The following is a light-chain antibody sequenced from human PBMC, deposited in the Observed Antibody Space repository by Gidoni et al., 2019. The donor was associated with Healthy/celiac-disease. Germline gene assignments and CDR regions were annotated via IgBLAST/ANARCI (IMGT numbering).Light chain of an antibody. CDR1: QSVSSSY. J-gene: IGKJ4*01. V-gene: IGKV3D-7*01. CDR2: GAS. CDR3: QQDYNVPFT. Sequence: EIVLTQSPATLSLSPGDRATLSCRASQSVSSSYLSWYQQKPGQAPRLLIYGASTRATGIPARFSGSGSGTDFTRTISSLQPEDFAVYYWQQDYNVPFTFGGGTKVEIK.